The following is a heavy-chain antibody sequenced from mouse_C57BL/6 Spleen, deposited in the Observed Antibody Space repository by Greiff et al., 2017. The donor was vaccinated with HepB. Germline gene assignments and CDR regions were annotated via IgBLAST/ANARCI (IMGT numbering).Heavy chain of an antibody. CDR3: ARNFDYGSINWYFDV. D-gene: IGHD1-1*01. V-gene: IGHV2-2*01. Sequence: QVQLKESGPGLVQPSQSLSITCTVSGFSLPSYGVHWVRQSPGKGLEWLGVLWSGGSTDYNAAFISRLSISKDNTKSQVFFKMNSLQADDTAIYYCARNFDYGSINWYFDVWGTGTTVTVSS. CDR1: GFSLPSYG. J-gene: IGHJ1*03. CDR2: LWSGGST.